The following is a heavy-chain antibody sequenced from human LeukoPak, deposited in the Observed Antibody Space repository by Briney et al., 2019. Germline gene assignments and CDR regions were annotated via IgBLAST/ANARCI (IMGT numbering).Heavy chain of an antibody. J-gene: IGHJ4*02. D-gene: IGHD3-22*01. CDR2: ISAYNGNT. CDR3: ARGPPYYYDSSGYYLNY. V-gene: IGHV1-18*01. CDR1: GDTFTSYG. Sequence: GASVEVSCKASGDTFTSYGISWVRQAPGQGLEWMGWISAYNGNTNYAQKLQGRVTMTTDTSTSTAYMELRSLRSDDTAVYYCARGPPYYYDSSGYYLNYWGQGTLVTVSS.